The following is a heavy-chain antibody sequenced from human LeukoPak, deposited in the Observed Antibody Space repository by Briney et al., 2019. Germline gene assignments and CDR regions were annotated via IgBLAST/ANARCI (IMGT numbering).Heavy chain of an antibody. V-gene: IGHV4-34*01. J-gene: IGHJ4*02. CDR2: INHSGST. D-gene: IGHD6-13*01. Sequence: SETLSLTCAVSGGSFSVYYWRWIRQPPGKGLEWIGEINHSGSTNYNPSLKSLVTISIDTSKNQFYLKLSSVTAADTALYYCARGPGTWYYYWGQGTLVTVSS. CDR1: GGSFSVYY. CDR3: ARGPGTWYYY.